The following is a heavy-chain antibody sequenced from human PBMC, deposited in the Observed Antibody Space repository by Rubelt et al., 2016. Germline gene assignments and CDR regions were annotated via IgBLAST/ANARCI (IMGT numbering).Heavy chain of an antibody. CDR3: ARDIDAVAGTPGAFDI. CDR1: GGSISSSSYC. J-gene: IGHJ3*02. D-gene: IGHD6-19*01. CDR2: IYYSGST. V-gene: IGHV4-39*07. Sequence: QLQLQESGPGLVKPSETLSLTCTVSGGSISSSSYCWGWIRQPPGKGLEWIGSIYYSGSTYYNPSLKSRVTISVDTSKNQFSLKLSSVTAADTAVYYCARDIDAVAGTPGAFDIWGQGTMVTVSS.